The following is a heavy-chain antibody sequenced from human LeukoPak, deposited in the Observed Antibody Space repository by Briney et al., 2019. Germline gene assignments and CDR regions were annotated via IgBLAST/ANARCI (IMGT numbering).Heavy chain of an antibody. V-gene: IGHV4-34*01. CDR3: ARGRFAAMAGKYGY. CDR2: INHSGST. CDR1: GGSFSGYY. Sequence: SETLSLTCAVYGGSFSGYYWSWIRQPPGKGLEWIGEINHSGSTNYNPSLKSRVTISVDTSKNQFSLKLSSVTAADTAVYYCARGRFAAMAGKYGYWGQGTLVTVSS. J-gene: IGHJ4*02. D-gene: IGHD5-18*01.